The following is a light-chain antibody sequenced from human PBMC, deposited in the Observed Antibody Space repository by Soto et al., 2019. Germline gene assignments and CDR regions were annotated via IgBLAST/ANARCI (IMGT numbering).Light chain of an antibody. Sequence: SYELTQPPSVSVAPGQTARITCGGNNIGSKSVHWYQQKPGQAPVLLIYYDTGRPSGTPERISGSNSGNTATLTLSRVEAGDEADYYCQVWDSGSDHVVFGGGTQLTVL. CDR1: NIGSKS. V-gene: IGLV3-21*01. CDR3: QVWDSGSDHVV. J-gene: IGLJ3*02. CDR2: YDT.